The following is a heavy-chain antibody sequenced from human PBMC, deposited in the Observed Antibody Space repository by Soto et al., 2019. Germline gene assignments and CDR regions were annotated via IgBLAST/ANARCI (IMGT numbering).Heavy chain of an antibody. D-gene: IGHD3-9*01. V-gene: IGHV1-3*01. J-gene: IGHJ4*02. CDR1: GYPFPSYA. CDR2: INAGNGNT. Sequence: GPVKGSCQASGYPFPSYAMHWVRQAPGQRLEWMGWINAGNGNTKYSQKFQGRVTITRDTSASTAYMELSSLRSEDTAVYYCARSIYFDWLLYPLDYWGQGTLVTVSS. CDR3: ARSIYFDWLLYPLDY.